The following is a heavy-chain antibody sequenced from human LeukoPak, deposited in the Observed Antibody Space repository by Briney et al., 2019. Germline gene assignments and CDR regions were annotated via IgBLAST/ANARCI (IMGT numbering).Heavy chain of an antibody. CDR2: IYWNDDE. D-gene: IGHD3-10*01. CDR1: GFSLSTTGVG. Sequence: SGPTLVKPTQTLTLTCTLSGFSLSTTGVGVGWIRQPPGRALEWLALIYWNDDERYSPSLKSRLAITKDTSKSQVVLTVTNMDPVGTATYYCTHSNPFYYGSGSFDYWGQESLVTVSS. V-gene: IGHV2-5*01. CDR3: THSNPFYYGSGSFDY. J-gene: IGHJ4*02.